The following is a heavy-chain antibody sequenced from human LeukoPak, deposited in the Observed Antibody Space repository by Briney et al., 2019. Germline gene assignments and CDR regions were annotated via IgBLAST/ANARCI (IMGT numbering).Heavy chain of an antibody. CDR2: ISAYNGNT. D-gene: IGHD3-22*01. Sequence: ASVKVSCKASGYTFTSYGISWVRQAPGQGLEWMGWISAYNGNTNYAQKLQGRVTMTTDTSTSTAYMELRSLRSDDTAVYYCARDYDSPRTPTPTGNFDLWGRGTLVTVSS. CDR3: ARDYDSPRTPTPTGNFDL. CDR1: GYTFTSYG. V-gene: IGHV1-18*01. J-gene: IGHJ2*01.